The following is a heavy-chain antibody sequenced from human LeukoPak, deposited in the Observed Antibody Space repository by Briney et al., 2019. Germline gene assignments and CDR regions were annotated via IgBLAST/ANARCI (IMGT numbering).Heavy chain of an antibody. J-gene: IGHJ4*02. CDR2: IRYDGSNK. Sequence: GGSLRLSCAASGFTFSSYGMHWVRQAPGKGLEWVAFIRYDGSNKYYADSVKGRFTISRDNSKNTLYLQMNSLRAEDTAVYYCAKDRPNDFWSGYSFDYWGQGTLVTVSS. CDR1: GFTFSSYG. V-gene: IGHV3-30*02. D-gene: IGHD3-3*01. CDR3: AKDRPNDFWSGYSFDY.